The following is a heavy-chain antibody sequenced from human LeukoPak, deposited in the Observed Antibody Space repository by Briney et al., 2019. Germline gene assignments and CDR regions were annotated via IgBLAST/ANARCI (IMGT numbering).Heavy chain of an antibody. J-gene: IGHJ4*02. D-gene: IGHD6-13*01. CDR3: AREGVAAAFDY. Sequence: GGSLRLSCAASGFTFSSYSMNWVRQAPGKGLEWVSSISSSSSYTYYADSVKGRFTISRDNAKNSLYLQMNSLRAEDTAVYYCAREGVAAAFDYWGQGTLVTVSS. CDR1: GFTFSSYS. V-gene: IGHV3-21*01. CDR2: ISSSSSYT.